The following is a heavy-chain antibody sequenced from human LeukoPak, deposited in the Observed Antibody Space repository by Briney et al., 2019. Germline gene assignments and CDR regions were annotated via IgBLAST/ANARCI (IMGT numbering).Heavy chain of an antibody. V-gene: IGHV3-33*01. D-gene: IGHD2-2*01. Sequence: GRSLRLSCAASGVTLSSYGMNWVRQAPGKGLEWVAVIWYDGSNEYYADSVKGRFTISRDNSKNTLYLQINSLRAEDTAVYYCARSGYCSSTSCYWIDYWGQGTLVTVSS. J-gene: IGHJ4*02. CDR2: IWYDGSNE. CDR1: GVTLSSYG. CDR3: ARSGYCSSTSCYWIDY.